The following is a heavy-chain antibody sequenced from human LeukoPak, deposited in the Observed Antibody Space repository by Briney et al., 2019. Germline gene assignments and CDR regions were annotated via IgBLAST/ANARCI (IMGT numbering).Heavy chain of an antibody. V-gene: IGHV3-23*01. D-gene: IGHD2-21*01. Sequence: GGSLRLPCAASGFTFSSYAMSWVRQAPGKGLEWVSAISGSGGSTYYADSVKGRFTISRDNSKNTLYLQMNSLRAEDTAVYYCARHIVVVIAPYDYWGQGTLVTVSS. J-gene: IGHJ4*02. CDR1: GFTFSSYA. CDR2: ISGSGGST. CDR3: ARHIVVVIAPYDY.